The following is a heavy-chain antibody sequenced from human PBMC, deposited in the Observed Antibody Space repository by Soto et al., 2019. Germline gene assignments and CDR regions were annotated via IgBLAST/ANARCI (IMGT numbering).Heavy chain of an antibody. D-gene: IGHD2-15*01. V-gene: IGHV3-9*01. CDR2: INWTGVKT. CDR1: GFTFDDYA. Sequence: EEQLVESGGALVQPGRSLRLSCAASGFTFDDYAMHWVRQVPGKGLEWVSFINWTGVKTAYADSIRGRFTISRDNAKNSLYLQMNSLSAEDTAFYYCTRGYCSVGSCAFDIWGQGTMVAVSS. J-gene: IGHJ3*02. CDR3: TRGYCSVGSCAFDI.